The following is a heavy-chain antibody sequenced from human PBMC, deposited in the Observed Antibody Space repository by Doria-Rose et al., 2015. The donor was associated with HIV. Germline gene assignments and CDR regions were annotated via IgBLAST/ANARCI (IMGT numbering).Heavy chain of an antibody. J-gene: IGHJ4*02. Sequence: QVQLVQSGPVLVKPTETLTLTCTVSGVSLSSPGMGVSWIRQPPGKALEWLANIFSDGERSYETSLKSRLTIPRGTSKSQVVLTMTDMDPVDTATYYCARIKSSRWYHKYYFDFWGQGTLVIVSA. CDR1: GVSLSSPGMG. CDR2: IFSDGER. CDR3: ARIKSSRWYHKYYFDF. V-gene: IGHV2-26*01. D-gene: IGHD6-13*01.